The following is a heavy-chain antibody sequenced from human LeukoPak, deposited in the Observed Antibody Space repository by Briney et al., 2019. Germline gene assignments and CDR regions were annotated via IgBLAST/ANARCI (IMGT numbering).Heavy chain of an antibody. CDR3: AKDGSSSSPFDY. Sequence: GGSLRLSCAASGFTFDDYAMHWVRQTPGKGLEWVSLTSGDGGSTYYADSVKGRFTISRDNSKNSLYLQMNSLRTEDTALYYCAKDGSSSSPFDYWGQGTLVTVSS. J-gene: IGHJ4*02. V-gene: IGHV3-43*02. CDR2: TSGDGGST. CDR1: GFTFDDYA. D-gene: IGHD6-13*01.